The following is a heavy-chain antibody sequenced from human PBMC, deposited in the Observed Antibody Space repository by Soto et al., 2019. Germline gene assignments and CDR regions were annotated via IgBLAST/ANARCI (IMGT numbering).Heavy chain of an antibody. CDR1: GVSTSNHY. Sequence: QVQFQESGPGLVKPSETLSLTCSVSGVSTSNHYWTWIRKPPGQGPEWIGCIYYRGTTNYNASFNSRVTISVDTSKNQFSLKLTSVTTADTAVYYCARGGGSPYHDHEFDYWGQGILVTVSS. CDR2: IYYRGTT. J-gene: IGHJ4*02. D-gene: IGHD2-2*01. CDR3: ARGGGSPYHDHEFDY. V-gene: IGHV4-59*11.